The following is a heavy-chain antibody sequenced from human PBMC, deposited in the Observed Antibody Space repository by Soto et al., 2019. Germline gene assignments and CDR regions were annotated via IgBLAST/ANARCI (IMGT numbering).Heavy chain of an antibody. CDR1: GFSLSTSGVG. Sequence: QITLKESGPTLVKPTQTLTLTCTFSGFSLSTSGVGVGWFRQPPGKALEWLALIYWDDENRYSPSLKSRLTNTKDTSKNQVVLTVTDMDPMDAATYYGAHNISTDPAGWFDPWGQGTLVIVSS. CDR3: AHNISTDPAGWFDP. D-gene: IGHD3-9*01. J-gene: IGHJ5*02. CDR2: IYWDDEN. V-gene: IGHV2-5*02.